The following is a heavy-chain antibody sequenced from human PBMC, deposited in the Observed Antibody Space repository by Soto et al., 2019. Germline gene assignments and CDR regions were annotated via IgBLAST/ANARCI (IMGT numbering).Heavy chain of an antibody. J-gene: IGHJ4*02. Sequence: EVQLVESGGGLVQPGGSLKLSCAASVFTFSGSAIHWVRQASGKGLEWVARIRTKSNGYATTYAASVKGRFTISRDDSKNMAYLQTNGLKTEDTAMYYCSRVEYVTSSPIGWGQGTLVTVSS. CDR3: SRVEYVTSSPIG. CDR1: VFTFSGSA. V-gene: IGHV3-73*02. CDR2: IRTKSNGYAT. D-gene: IGHD6-6*01.